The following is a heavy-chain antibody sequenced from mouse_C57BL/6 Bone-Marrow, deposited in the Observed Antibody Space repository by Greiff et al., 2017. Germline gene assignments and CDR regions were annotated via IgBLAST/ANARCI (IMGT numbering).Heavy chain of an antibody. CDR1: GYTFTSYG. CDR2: IYPRSGNT. CDR3: ASRGVTTVVASPY. J-gene: IGHJ3*01. D-gene: IGHD1-1*01. Sequence: VQLQQSGAELARPGASVKLSCKASGYTFTSYGISWVKQRTGQGLEWIGEIYPRSGNTYYNEKFKGKATLTADKSSSTAYMELRSLTSEDSAVYFCASRGVTTVVASPYWGQGTLVTVSA. V-gene: IGHV1-81*01.